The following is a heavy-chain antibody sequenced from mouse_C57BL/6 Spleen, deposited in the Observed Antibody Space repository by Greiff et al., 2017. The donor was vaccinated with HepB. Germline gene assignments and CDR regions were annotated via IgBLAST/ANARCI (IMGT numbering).Heavy chain of an antibody. CDR3: TTRGITTVVFDY. D-gene: IGHD1-1*01. J-gene: IGHJ2*01. CDR1: GFNIKDDY. Sequence: VQLKESGAELVRPGASVKLSCTASGFNIKDDYMHWVKQRPEQGLEWIGWIDPENGDTEYASKFQGKAPITADTSSNTAYLQLSSLTSEDTAVYYCTTRGITTVVFDYWGQGTTLTVSS. CDR2: IDPENGDT. V-gene: IGHV14-4*01.